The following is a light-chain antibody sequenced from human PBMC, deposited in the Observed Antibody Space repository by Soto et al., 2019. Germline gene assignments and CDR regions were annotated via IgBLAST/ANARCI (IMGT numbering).Light chain of an antibody. CDR1: QGIRND. J-gene: IGKJ1*01. V-gene: IGKV1-13*02. Sequence: AIQVTQSPSSLSASVGDRVTITCRASQGIRNDLSLYQQKPVKAPKLLIYDASSLESGVPSGFSGSGSGTEFTLTISSLQPDDFATYYCQQYNSYRTFGQGTKVDIK. CDR3: QQYNSYRT. CDR2: DAS.